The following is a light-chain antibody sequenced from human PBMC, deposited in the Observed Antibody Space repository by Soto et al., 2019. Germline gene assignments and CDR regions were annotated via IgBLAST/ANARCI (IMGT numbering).Light chain of an antibody. V-gene: IGKV1-5*03. CDR1: QSISSW. CDR2: KAS. CDR3: QQYNSYPS. Sequence: DIQMTQSPSTLSASVGDRVTITCRASQSISSWLAWYQQKPGKAPKLLIYKASSLESGVPSRFSGSGSGTDFTLTSSSLQPDDFATYYCQQYNSYPSFGGGTKVEIK. J-gene: IGKJ4*01.